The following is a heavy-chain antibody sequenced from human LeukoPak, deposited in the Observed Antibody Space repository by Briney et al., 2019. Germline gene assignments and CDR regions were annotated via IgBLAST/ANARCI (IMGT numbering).Heavy chain of an antibody. Sequence: GESLKISCKGSGYSFTSYWISWVRQMPGKGLEWMGKIDPSDSYTNYSPSFQGHVTISADKSISTAYLQWSSLKASVTAMYYCARQVGYKDFDYWGQGTLVTVSS. CDR2: IDPSDSYT. CDR3: ARQVGYKDFDY. J-gene: IGHJ4*02. V-gene: IGHV5-10-1*01. D-gene: IGHD5-24*01. CDR1: GYSFTSYW.